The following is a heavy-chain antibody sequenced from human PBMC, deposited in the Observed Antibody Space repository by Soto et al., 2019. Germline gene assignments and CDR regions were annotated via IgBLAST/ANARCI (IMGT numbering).Heavy chain of an antibody. CDR2: IYYSGTT. Sequence: GHLQGPAQGLLKPSQTLSLPCPVSVGSFSIVGSYWGGFRQQPGKGLEWIGNIYYSGTTIYNPSLKSRLTMSVGTSKRQFSLKLSSVTAADAAVYYCARADIFNYFYGMDVWGQGTTVTVSS. CDR3: ARADIFNYFYGMDV. J-gene: IGHJ6*02. V-gene: IGHV4-31*03. D-gene: IGHD2-21*01. CDR1: VGSFSIVGSY.